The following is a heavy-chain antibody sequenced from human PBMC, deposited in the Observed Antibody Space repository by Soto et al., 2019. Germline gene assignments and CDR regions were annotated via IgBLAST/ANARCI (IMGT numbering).Heavy chain of an antibody. Sequence: QITLKESGPTLVKPTQSLTLTCTVSGFSLSGDGVGVGWIRQPPGKALEWLALIYWDDDQRYSPSLKTRLTITKDTSKNQGVLTMTNMDPVDTATYYCAHAFGGTSWPNDAFDIWGQGTVSPSPQ. CDR3: AHAFGGTSWPNDAFDI. CDR1: GFSLSGDGVG. V-gene: IGHV2-5*02. J-gene: IGHJ3*02. CDR2: IYWDDDQ. D-gene: IGHD3-3*02.